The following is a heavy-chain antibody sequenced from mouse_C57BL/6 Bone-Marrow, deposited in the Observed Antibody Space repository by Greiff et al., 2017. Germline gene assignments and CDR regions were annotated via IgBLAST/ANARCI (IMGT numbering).Heavy chain of an antibody. CDR3: ARLFTVDYAMDY. CDR1: GYSITSGYY. CDR2: ISYDGSN. D-gene: IGHD1-1*01. J-gene: IGHJ4*01. Sequence: VQLKESGPGLVKPSQSLSLTCSVTGYSITSGYYWNWIRQFPGNKLEWMGYISYDGSNNYNPSLKNRISITRDTSKNQFFLKLNSVTTEDTATYYCARLFTVDYAMDYWGQGTSVTVSS. V-gene: IGHV3-6*01.